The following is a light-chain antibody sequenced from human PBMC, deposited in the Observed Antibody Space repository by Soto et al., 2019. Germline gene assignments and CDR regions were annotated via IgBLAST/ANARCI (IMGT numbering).Light chain of an antibody. CDR1: SSDIGVHNF. V-gene: IGLV2-14*01. CDR2: EVT. J-gene: IGLJ2*01. CDR3: NSYTLSRTVV. Sequence: QSALTQPASVSGSPGQSITLSCAGTSSDIGVHNFVSWYQHHPGKAPKLIIYEVTKWPSGVSTRFSGSKAGNTASLTISGLQAEDEADYYCNSYTLSRTVVFGGGTKLTVL.